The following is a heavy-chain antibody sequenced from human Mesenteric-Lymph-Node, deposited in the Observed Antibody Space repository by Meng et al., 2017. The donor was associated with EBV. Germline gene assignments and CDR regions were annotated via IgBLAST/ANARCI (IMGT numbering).Heavy chain of an antibody. V-gene: IGHV4-4*02. CDR3: ERVSEISGTWLDC. Sequence: LLDLGAGGARPLGTLSITCAVCGGSISGNNWWSWISQAPGTGLEWIGEVFHIGSTNYNQSLQSRVTISLDKSKNQFTLKLTSVTAADTAVYFCERVSEISGTWLDCWGQGTLVTVSS. CDR1: GGSISGNNW. D-gene: IGHD1-7*01. J-gene: IGHJ5*01. CDR2: VFHIGST.